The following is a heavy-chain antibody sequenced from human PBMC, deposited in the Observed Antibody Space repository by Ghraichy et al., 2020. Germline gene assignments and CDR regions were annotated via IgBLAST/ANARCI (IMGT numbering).Heavy chain of an antibody. V-gene: IGHV3-30*02. CDR1: GFTFSSYG. CDR2: IRYDGSNK. Sequence: GGSLRLSCAASGFTFSSYGMHWVRQAPGKGLEWVAFIRYDGSNKYYADSVKGRFTISRDNSKNTLYLQMNSLRAEDTAVYYCANRIGDTAMAPNEDYWGQGTLVTVSS. J-gene: IGHJ4*02. D-gene: IGHD5-18*01. CDR3: ANRIGDTAMAPNEDY.